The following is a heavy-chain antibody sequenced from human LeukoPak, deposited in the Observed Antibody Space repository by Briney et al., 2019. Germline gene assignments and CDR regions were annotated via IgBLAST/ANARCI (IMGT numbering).Heavy chain of an antibody. D-gene: IGHD3-9*01. V-gene: IGHV4-59*01. CDR2: IYYSGST. Sequence: SETLSLTCTVSGGSISSYFWSWIRQPPGKGLEWIAYIYYSGSTSYKPSLKSRATISVDTSKNQFSLNLSSVTAADTAVYYCARSPRKHDILTDYYPGRYFDLWGRGTLVTVSS. CDR3: ARSPRKHDILTDYYPGRYFDL. CDR1: GGSISSYF. J-gene: IGHJ2*01.